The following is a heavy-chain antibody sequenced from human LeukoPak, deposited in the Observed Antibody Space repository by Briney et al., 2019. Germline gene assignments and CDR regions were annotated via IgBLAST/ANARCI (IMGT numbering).Heavy chain of an antibody. CDR2: IYHSGST. V-gene: IGHV4-38-2*02. CDR1: GYSISSGYY. Sequence: MPSETLSLTCTVSGYSISSGYYWGWIRQPPGQGLEWIGSIYHSGSTYYNPSLKSRVTISVDTSKNQFSLKLSSVTAADTAVYYCAGVPPEDGDYVSYYYYMDVWGKGTTVTVSS. CDR3: AGVPPEDGDYVSYYYYMDV. J-gene: IGHJ6*03. D-gene: IGHD4-17*01.